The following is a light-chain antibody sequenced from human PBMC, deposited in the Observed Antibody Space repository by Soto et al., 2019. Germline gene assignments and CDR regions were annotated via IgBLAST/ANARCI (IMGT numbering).Light chain of an antibody. CDR3: QHYNSYPEA. CDR2: KAS. V-gene: IGKV1-5*03. Sequence: DIGMTQSPSTLSGSVGDRVTITWGGSQTISSWLAWYQKKTGKAPKLLIYKASTLKSGVPSRFSGSGSGTEFTLTISSMKTDDFATYYCQHYNSYPEAFGQGTKVDIK. CDR1: QTISSW. J-gene: IGKJ1*01.